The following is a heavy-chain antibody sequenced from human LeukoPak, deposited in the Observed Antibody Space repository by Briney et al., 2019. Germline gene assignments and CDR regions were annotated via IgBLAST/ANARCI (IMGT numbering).Heavy chain of an antibody. D-gene: IGHD3-10*01. CDR2: INPNSGGT. CDR1: GYTFIGYY. Sequence: ASVKVSCKASGYTFIGYYMHWVRQAPGQGLEWMGWINPNSGGTNYAQKFQGRVTMTRDTSISTAFMELSRLTSDDTAVYYCARDLSITMVRAPFYWGPGTPVTVSS. J-gene: IGHJ4*02. V-gene: IGHV1-2*02. CDR3: ARDLSITMVRAPFY.